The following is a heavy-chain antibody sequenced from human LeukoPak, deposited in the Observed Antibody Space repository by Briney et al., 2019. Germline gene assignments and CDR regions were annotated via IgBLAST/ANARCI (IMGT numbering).Heavy chain of an antibody. CDR2: IYHSGST. V-gene: IGHV4-4*02. CDR1: GDSFSNLKW. J-gene: IGHJ4*02. D-gene: IGHD4-17*01. CDR3: ARGCPQCDYLDY. Sequence: SETLSPTCAVSGDSFSNLKWWNWVRRPPGQGLEWIGEIYHSGSTNYNPSLKGRVTISVDKSMNQFSLKLNSVTAADTAVYYCARGCPQCDYLDYWGQGTLVTVSS.